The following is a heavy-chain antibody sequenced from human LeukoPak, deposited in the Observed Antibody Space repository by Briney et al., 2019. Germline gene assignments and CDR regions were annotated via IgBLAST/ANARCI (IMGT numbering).Heavy chain of an antibody. Sequence: PSETLSLTCTVSGGSISSSSYYWGWIRQPPGKGLEWIGSIYYSGSTYYNPSLKSRVTISVDTSKNQFSLKLSSVTAADTAVYYCARDIVVVVAAMPYWYFDLWGRGTLVTVSS. V-gene: IGHV4-39*02. J-gene: IGHJ2*01. CDR1: GGSISSSSYY. CDR3: ARDIVVVVAAMPYWYFDL. CDR2: IYYSGST. D-gene: IGHD2-15*01.